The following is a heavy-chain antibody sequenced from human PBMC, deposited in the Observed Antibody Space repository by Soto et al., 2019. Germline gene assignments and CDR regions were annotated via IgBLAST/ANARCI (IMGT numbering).Heavy chain of an antibody. CDR1: GGSISSGGYY. J-gene: IGHJ4*02. D-gene: IGHD2-2*01. CDR3: ARDIGCSSTRCRGRYFDY. V-gene: IGHV4-31*03. CDR2: IYYSGST. Sequence: SETLSLTCTVSGGSISSGGYYWSWIRQHPGKGLEWIGYIYYSGSTYYNPSLKSRVTISVDTSKNQFSLKLSSVTAADTAVYYCARDIGCSSTRCRGRYFDYWGQGTLVTVSS.